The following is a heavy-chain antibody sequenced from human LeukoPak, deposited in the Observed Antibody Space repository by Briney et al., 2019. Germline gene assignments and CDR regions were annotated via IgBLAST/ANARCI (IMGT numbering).Heavy chain of an antibody. CDR1: GGSISSYY. D-gene: IGHD2-2*02. Sequence: SETLSLTCTVSGGSISSYYWSWIRQPPGKGLEWIGYIYYSGSTNYNPSLKSRVTISVDTSKNQFSLKLSSVTAADTAVYYCARTNGVGYCSSTSCYTVRNYYYYYMDVWGKGTTVTVSS. CDR2: IYYSGST. V-gene: IGHV4-59*12. J-gene: IGHJ6*03. CDR3: ARTNGVGYCSSTSCYTVRNYYYYYMDV.